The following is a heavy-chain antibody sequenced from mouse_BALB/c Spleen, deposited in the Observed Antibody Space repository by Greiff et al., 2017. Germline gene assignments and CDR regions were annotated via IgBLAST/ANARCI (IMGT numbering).Heavy chain of an antibody. J-gene: IGHJ1*01. V-gene: IGHV2-6-7*01. CDR3: ARDHWYFDV. Sequence: QVQLKESGPGLVAPSQSLSITCTASGFSLTGYGVNWVRQPPGKGLEWLGMIWDDGSTDYNSALKSRLSISKDNSKSQVFLKMNSLQTDDTARYYCARDHWYFDVWGAGTTVTVSA. CDR2: IWDDGST. CDR1: GFSLTGYG.